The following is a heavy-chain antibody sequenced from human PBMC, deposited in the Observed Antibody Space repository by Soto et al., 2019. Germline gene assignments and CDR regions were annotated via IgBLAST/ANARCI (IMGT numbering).Heavy chain of an antibody. Sequence: PSETLSLTCTVSGGYITNHYWCWIRQPPGKGLEWMGYLYYSGTTHYNPSLKSRLTISVDTSKNQFSLKLSSVTAADTAVYYCARGGEDYLFDPWGQGTLVTVSS. CDR3: ARGGEDYLFDP. D-gene: IGHD4-17*01. CDR2: LYYSGTT. V-gene: IGHV4-59*11. J-gene: IGHJ5*02. CDR1: GGYITNHY.